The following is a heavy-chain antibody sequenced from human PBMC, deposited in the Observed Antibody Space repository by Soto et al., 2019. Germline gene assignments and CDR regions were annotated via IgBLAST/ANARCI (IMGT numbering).Heavy chain of an antibody. CDR1: GGTFSSYA. J-gene: IGHJ5*02. CDR2: IIPIFGTA. D-gene: IGHD3-16*01. CDR3: ARVGGINWFDP. V-gene: IGHV1-69*13. Sequence: GASVKVSCKASGGTFSSYAISWVRQAPGQGLEWMGGIIPIFGTANYAQKFQGRVTITADEATSTAYLERSSLRSEETAVYYCARVGGINWFDPWGQGTLVTVSS.